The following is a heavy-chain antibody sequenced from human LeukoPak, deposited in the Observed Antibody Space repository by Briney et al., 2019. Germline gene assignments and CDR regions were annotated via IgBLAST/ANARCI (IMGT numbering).Heavy chain of an antibody. D-gene: IGHD3-9*01. CDR1: GFNFSSYG. Sequence: GGSLRLSCAASGFNFSSYGMHWVRQAPGKGLEWVAFIRYDGNNKYYTDSVKGRFTISRDNSKNTLFLQMDSLRAEDTAVYYCARDRNWFYLDYWGQGTLVTVSS. CDR2: IRYDGNNK. V-gene: IGHV3-30*02. CDR3: ARDRNWFYLDY. J-gene: IGHJ4*02.